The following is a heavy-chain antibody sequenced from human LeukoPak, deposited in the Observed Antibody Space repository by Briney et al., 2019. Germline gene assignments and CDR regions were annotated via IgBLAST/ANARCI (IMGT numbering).Heavy chain of an antibody. V-gene: IGHV5-51*01. CDR3: ASLARRVYVEYYFDY. Sequence: GESLQFSCKGSGYSFTSYWIGWVRSMPGKGLEWMGIIYPGDSDTRYSPSFQSQVTMSADKSITTAYLQWSSLKASDTAMHYCASLARRVYVEYYFDYLGQRALVTVSS. J-gene: IGHJ4*02. D-gene: IGHD2-8*01. CDR1: GYSFTSYW. CDR2: IYPGDSDT.